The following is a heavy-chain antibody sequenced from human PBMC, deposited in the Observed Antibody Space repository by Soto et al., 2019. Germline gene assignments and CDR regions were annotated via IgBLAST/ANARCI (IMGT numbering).Heavy chain of an antibody. Sequence: PVGSLRLSCAASGFTFSSYAMSWVRQAPGKGLEWVSAISGSGGSTYYADSVKGRFTISRDNSKNTLYLQMNSLRAEDTAVYYCAKFGCSGGSCNYWGQGTLVTVSS. J-gene: IGHJ4*02. CDR2: ISGSGGST. V-gene: IGHV3-23*01. CDR3: AKFGCSGGSCNY. CDR1: GFTFSSYA. D-gene: IGHD2-15*01.